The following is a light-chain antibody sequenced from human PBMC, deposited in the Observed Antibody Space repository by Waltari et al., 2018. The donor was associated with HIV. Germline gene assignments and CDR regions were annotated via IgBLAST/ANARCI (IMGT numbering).Light chain of an antibody. CDR2: DVS. CDR1: TSYIGGHNS. V-gene: IGLV2-14*03. J-gene: IGLJ1*01. Sequence: QSALTQPASVSGSPGQSITISCTGTTSYIGGHNSAPWYKQHPGKAPKLIIYDVSNRPAGVSDRFSGSKSGNTASLTISGLQAEDEADYYCKSSTTRSTPCVFGSGTKVTVL. CDR3: KSSTTRSTPCV.